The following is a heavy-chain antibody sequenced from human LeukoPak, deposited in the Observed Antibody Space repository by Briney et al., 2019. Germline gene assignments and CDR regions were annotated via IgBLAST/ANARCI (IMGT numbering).Heavy chain of an antibody. D-gene: IGHD2-21*02. Sequence: SETLSLTCTVSGGSISSYYWSRIRQPPGKGLEWIGYIYYSGSTNYNPSLKSRVTISVDTSKNQFSLKLSSVTAADTAVYYCARFSYCGGDCYIAFDIWGQGTMVTVSS. CDR3: ARFSYCGGDCYIAFDI. J-gene: IGHJ3*02. V-gene: IGHV4-59*01. CDR2: IYYSGST. CDR1: GGSISSYY.